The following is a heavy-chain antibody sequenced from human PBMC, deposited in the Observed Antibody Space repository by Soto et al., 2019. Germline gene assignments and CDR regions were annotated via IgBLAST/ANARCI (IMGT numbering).Heavy chain of an antibody. CDR1: GFTFSSYG. J-gene: IGHJ4*02. V-gene: IGHV3-30*18. Sequence: PGGSLRLSCAASGFTFSSYGMHWVRQAPGKGLERVAVISYDGSNKYYADSVKGRFTISRDNSKNTLYLQMNSLRAEDTAVYYCAKDSSYDILTGTFDYWGQGTLVTVSS. CDR3: AKDSSYDILTGTFDY. CDR2: ISYDGSNK. D-gene: IGHD3-9*01.